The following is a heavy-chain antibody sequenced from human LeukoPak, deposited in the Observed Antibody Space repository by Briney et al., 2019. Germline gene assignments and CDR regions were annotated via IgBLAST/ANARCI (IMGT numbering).Heavy chain of an antibody. Sequence: PGGSLRLSCAASGFTFDDYAMHWVRQAPGKGLEWVSLISGDGGNTYYADSVKGRFTISRDNSKNTLYLQMNSLRAEDTAVYSCAVPQWELLNWGQGTLVTVSS. J-gene: IGHJ4*02. D-gene: IGHD1-26*01. CDR1: GFTFDDYA. V-gene: IGHV3-43*02. CDR3: AVPQWELLN. CDR2: ISGDGGNT.